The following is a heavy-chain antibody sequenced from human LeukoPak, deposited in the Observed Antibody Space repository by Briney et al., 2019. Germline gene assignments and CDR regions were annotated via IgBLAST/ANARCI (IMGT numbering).Heavy chain of an antibody. CDR3: AKDCDAATCWYFDL. CDR1: GLTFSSYA. D-gene: IGHD2-21*01. CDR2: ISGNGGGT. J-gene: IGHJ2*01. Sequence: GGSLRLSCAASGLTFSSYAMSWVRQAPGKGLEWVSGISGNGGGTYYADSVKGRFTISRDNSKNTLYLQMNSLRAEDTGVYYCAKDCDAATCWYFDLWGRGTLVTVSS. V-gene: IGHV3-23*01.